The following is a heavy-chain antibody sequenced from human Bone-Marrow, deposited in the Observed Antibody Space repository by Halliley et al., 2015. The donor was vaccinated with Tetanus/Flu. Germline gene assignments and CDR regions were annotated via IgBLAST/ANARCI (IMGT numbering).Heavy chain of an antibody. CDR2: IYHSGST. V-gene: IGHV4-31*01. Sequence: TLSLTCTVSGGSITSGNYYWSWVRQHPGKGLEWIGYIYHSGSTYYTPSLQSLVSISVDTSKNQFSLKLKSVTAADTAVYYCAREAYSYYGMDVWGQGTTVIVSS. J-gene: IGHJ6*02. CDR1: GGSITSGNYY. CDR3: AREAYSYYGMDV.